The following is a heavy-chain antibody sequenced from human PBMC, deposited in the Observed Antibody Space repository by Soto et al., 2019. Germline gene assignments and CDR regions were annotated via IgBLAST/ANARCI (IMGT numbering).Heavy chain of an antibody. Sequence: QVQLVESGGGVVQPGRSLSLSCGASGFKFSTYGMHWVRQAPGKGLEWVAVISYDGNNKDYADSVTGRFTLSRDNSKKASYLQMNGLRAEDTAVYYCAKGLVGNVFRVQDYYFGMDVWGQGTTVGVSS. CDR3: AKGLVGNVFRVQDYYFGMDV. D-gene: IGHD1-26*01. J-gene: IGHJ6*02. CDR2: ISYDGNNK. CDR1: GFKFSTYG. V-gene: IGHV3-30*18.